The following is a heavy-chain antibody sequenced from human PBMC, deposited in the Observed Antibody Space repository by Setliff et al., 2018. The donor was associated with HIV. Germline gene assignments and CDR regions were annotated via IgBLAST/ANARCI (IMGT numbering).Heavy chain of an antibody. CDR3: ARERGGGYNYGRGMDV. Sequence: LSLTCTVSGVSSRSHYWSWIRQPPGKGLEWIGYSYYSGSTNYNPSLKSRVTISVDTSKNQFSLKLSSVTAADTAVYYCARERGGGYNYGRGMDVWGQGTTVTVSS. CDR1: GVSSRSHY. CDR2: SYYSGST. D-gene: IGHD5-18*01. V-gene: IGHV4-59*11. J-gene: IGHJ6*02.